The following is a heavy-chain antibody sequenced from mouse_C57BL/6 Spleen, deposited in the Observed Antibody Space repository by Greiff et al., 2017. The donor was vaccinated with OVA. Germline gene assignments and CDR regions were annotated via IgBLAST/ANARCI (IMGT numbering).Heavy chain of an antibody. Sequence: VKLMESGPGLVAPSQSLSITCPVSGFSLTSSGVHWVRQPPGKGLEWLVVIWSDGSTTYNSALKSRLSISKDNSKSQVFLKMNSLQTDDTAMYYCARLRSDAMDYWGQGASVTVSS. V-gene: IGHV2-6*03. CDR2: IWSDGST. J-gene: IGHJ4*01. CDR1: GFSLTSSG. CDR3: ARLRSDAMDY. D-gene: IGHD1-1*01.